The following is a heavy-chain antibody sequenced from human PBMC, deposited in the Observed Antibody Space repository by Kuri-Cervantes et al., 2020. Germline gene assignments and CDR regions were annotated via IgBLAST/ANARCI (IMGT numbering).Heavy chain of an antibody. CDR1: GGSFSGYY. CDR2: IFHSGST. Sequence: GSLRLSCAVYGGSFSGYYWGWIRQPPGKGLGWIGNIFHSGSTYYNPSLKSRVTISVDTSKNQFSLKLSSVTAADTAVYYCARGGDMTPDIWGQGTMVTVSS. J-gene: IGHJ3*02. CDR3: ARGGDMTPDI. V-gene: IGHV4-34*01. D-gene: IGHD3-10*01.